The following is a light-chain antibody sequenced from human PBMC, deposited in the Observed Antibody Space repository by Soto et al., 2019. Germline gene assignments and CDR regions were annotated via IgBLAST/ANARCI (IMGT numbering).Light chain of an antibody. V-gene: IGKV1-39*01. Sequence: DIQMTQTPSSLSASVGDRVTITFLASQTTNNYLNWYQLKPGKAPKVLISAASTLQSGVPPRFSGSESGTDFTLTVSSLQPEDSTSYYCQLYYFFVLTFGGGGIVDIK. CDR3: QLYYFFVLT. CDR1: QTTNNY. CDR2: AAS. J-gene: IGKJ4*01.